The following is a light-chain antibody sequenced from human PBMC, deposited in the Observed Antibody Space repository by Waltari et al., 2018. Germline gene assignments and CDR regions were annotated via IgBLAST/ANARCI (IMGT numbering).Light chain of an antibody. J-gene: IGKJ1*01. V-gene: IGKV1-39*01. CDR2: AAS. CDR1: ENISSY. CDR3: QQSYSTLWT. Sequence: DIQMTQSPSSLSASVGDRVTITCLASENISSYLNWYQQKPGKAPKLLIYAASSLQSGVPSRFSGSGSGTDFTLAISSLQPEDFATYYCQQSYSTLWTFGQGTRVEIK.